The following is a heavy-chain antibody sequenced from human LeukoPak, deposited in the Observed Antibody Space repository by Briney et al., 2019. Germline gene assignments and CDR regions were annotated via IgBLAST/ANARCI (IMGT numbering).Heavy chain of an antibody. CDR2: INHSGST. V-gene: IGHV4-31*03. D-gene: IGHD4-17*01. Sequence: PSQTLSLTCTVSGGSISSGGYYRSWIRQHPGKGLEWIGEINHSGSTNYNPSLKSRVTISVDTSKNQFSLKLSSVTAADTAVYYCARAASDYGDTRGRGSDYGMDVWGQGTTVTVSS. J-gene: IGHJ6*02. CDR3: ARAASDYGDTRGRGSDYGMDV. CDR1: GGSISSGGYY.